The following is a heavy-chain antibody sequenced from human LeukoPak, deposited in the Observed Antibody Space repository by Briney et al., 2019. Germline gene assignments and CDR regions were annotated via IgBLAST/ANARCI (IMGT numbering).Heavy chain of an antibody. Sequence: SETLSLTCTVSGGSISSSSYYWRWIRQPPGKGLEWIGSIYYSGSTYYNPSLKSRVIISVDTSNNQFSLKLSSVPAADTAVYFCATFLPLAYYSDYWLQGTLVTVSS. J-gene: IGHJ4*02. CDR3: ATFLPLAYYSDY. CDR2: IYYSGST. V-gene: IGHV4-39*01. CDR1: GGSISSSSYY. D-gene: IGHD2/OR15-2a*01.